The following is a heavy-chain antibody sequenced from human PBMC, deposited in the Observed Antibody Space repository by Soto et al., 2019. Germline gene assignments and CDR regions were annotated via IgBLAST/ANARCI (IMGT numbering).Heavy chain of an antibody. Sequence: PSETLSLTCTVSGGSISSSSYYWGWIRQPPGKGLEWIGSIYYSGSTYYNPSLKSRVTISVDTSKNQFSLKLSSVTAADTAVYYCARHRDTSGWYYFDYWGQGTLVTVSS. D-gene: IGHD6-19*01. CDR2: IYYSGST. CDR1: GGSISSSSYY. CDR3: ARHRDTSGWYYFDY. J-gene: IGHJ4*02. V-gene: IGHV4-39*01.